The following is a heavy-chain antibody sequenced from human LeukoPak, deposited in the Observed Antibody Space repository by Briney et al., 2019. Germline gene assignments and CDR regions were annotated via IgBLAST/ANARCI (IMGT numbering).Heavy chain of an antibody. CDR1: GGSFSGYY. Sequence: PSETLSLTCAVYGGSFSGYYWSWIRQPPEKGLEWIGEINHSGSTNYDPSLKSRVTISVDTSKNQFSLKLSSVTAADTAVYYRARASLWFGDPPDYWGQGTLVTVSS. J-gene: IGHJ4*02. CDR3: ARASLWFGDPPDY. D-gene: IGHD3-10*01. V-gene: IGHV4-34*01. CDR2: INHSGST.